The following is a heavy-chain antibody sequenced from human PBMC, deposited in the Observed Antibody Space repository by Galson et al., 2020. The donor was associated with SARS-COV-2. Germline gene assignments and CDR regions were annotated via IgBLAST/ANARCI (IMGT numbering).Heavy chain of an antibody. CDR1: GGSIKSRSYY. CDR2: VLSTGST. Sequence: SETLSLTCSVSGGSIKSRSYYWGWIRQPPGKGLEWIASVLSTGSTAYNPSLKSRVTISVDTSKNQLSLRVTSVTAADAAVYYCARRGDTVAWFYWGQGALVTVSS. D-gene: IGHD3-3*01. CDR3: ARRGDTVAWFY. V-gene: IGHV4-39*01. J-gene: IGHJ4*02.